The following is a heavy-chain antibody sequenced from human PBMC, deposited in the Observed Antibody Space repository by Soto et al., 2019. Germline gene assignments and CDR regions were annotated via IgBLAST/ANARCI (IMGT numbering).Heavy chain of an antibody. CDR1: GFIFSTYT. V-gene: IGHV3-23*01. CDR2: IYGSGKST. J-gene: IGHJ4*02. Sequence: EVQLLESGGGLVQPAGSLRLSCAASGFIFSTYTMSWFRPAPGKGLEWVSSIYGSGKSTFYSASVKGRFTISRDNSGNTVYLQMSSLRAEDTAIYYCAKDFTPDSRWDIDYWGQGSLVTVSS. CDR3: AKDFTPDSRWDIDY. D-gene: IGHD1-26*01.